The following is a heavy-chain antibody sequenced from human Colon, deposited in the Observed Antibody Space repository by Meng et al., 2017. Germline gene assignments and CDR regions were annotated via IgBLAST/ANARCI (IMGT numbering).Heavy chain of an antibody. CDR2: INHSGST. CDR3: ARERLSSGWYGGRWFDP. CDR1: GCAFRGYN. J-gene: IGHJ5*02. V-gene: IGHV4-34*01. D-gene: IGHD6-19*01. Sequence: QVQVQPWGAGLLKPSVAPPLTWAVHGCAFRGYNWSWIRQPPGKGLEWIGEINHSGSTNYNPSLKSRVTISVDTSKNQFSLKLSSVTAADTAVYYCARERLSSGWYGGRWFDPWGQGTLVTVSS.